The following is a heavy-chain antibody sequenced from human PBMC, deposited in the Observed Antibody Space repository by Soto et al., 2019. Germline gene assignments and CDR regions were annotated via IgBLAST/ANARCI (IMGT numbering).Heavy chain of an antibody. CDR2: ISSSSSTI. J-gene: IGHJ1*01. D-gene: IGHD2-15*01. CDR1: GFTFSSYS. Sequence: GGSLRLSCAASGFTFSSYSMNWVRQAPGKGLEWVSYISSSSSTIYYADSVKGRFTISRDNAKNSLYLQMNSLRAEDTAVYYCARRYCSGGSCYSAYFQHWGQGTLVTVSS. CDR3: ARRYCSGGSCYSAYFQH. V-gene: IGHV3-48*01.